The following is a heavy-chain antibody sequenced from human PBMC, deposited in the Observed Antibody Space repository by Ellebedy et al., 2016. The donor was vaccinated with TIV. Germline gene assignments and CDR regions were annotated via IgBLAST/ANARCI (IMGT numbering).Heavy chain of an antibody. CDR3: ARSRPDFWSGYYADS. D-gene: IGHD3-3*01. Sequence: GESLKISCTASGFTFRNYAMSWVRQAPGKGLEWVSAVSDDGRSKYYADSVKGRFTISRDNSKNALYLQMNSLRPEDTGVYYCARSRPDFWSGYYADSWGQGTLVTVSS. CDR2: VSDDGRSK. J-gene: IGHJ4*02. V-gene: IGHV3-23*01. CDR1: GFTFRNYA.